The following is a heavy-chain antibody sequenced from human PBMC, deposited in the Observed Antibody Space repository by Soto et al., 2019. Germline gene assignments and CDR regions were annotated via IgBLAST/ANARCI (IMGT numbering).Heavy chain of an antibody. CDR2: ISAYNGNT. Sequence: QVQLVQSGAEVKKPGASVKVSCKASGYTFTSYGISWVRQAPGQGLEWMGWISAYNGNTNHAQKLQGRVTMTTDTPTSPAYIELRSLRSDDTAVYYCALSLAGGVVIVIFAYWGQGTLVTVSS. CDR3: ALSLAGGVVIVIFAY. D-gene: IGHD3-16*02. V-gene: IGHV1-18*01. J-gene: IGHJ4*02. CDR1: GYTFTSYG.